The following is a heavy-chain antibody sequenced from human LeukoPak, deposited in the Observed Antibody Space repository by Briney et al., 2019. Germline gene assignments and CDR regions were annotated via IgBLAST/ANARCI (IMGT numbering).Heavy chain of an antibody. CDR3: ASTDSSGYFDY. CDR1: GFTVSTNY. V-gene: IGHV3-53*01. J-gene: IGHJ4*02. Sequence: GGSLRLSCTASGFTVSTNYMSWVRQAPGKGLEWVSLIYSGDNTYYADSVKGRFTISRDNSKNTLYLQMNSLRAEDTAVYYCASTDSSGYFDYWGQGTLVTVSS. CDR2: IYSGDNT. D-gene: IGHD3-22*01.